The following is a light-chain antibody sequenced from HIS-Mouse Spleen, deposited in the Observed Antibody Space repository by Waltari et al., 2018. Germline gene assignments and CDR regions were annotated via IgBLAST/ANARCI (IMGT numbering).Light chain of an antibody. CDR3: SSYTSSSTLVV. V-gene: IGLV2-14*03. CDR2: DVS. Sequence: QSALTQPASVSGSPGQSITISCTGTSSDVGGYNYVSWYQQHPGKATKLMIYDVSNRPSGVFNRLSGSKSGNTASLTISGLQAEDEADYYCSSYTSSSTLVVFGGGTKLTVL. CDR1: SSDVGGYNY. J-gene: IGLJ2*01.